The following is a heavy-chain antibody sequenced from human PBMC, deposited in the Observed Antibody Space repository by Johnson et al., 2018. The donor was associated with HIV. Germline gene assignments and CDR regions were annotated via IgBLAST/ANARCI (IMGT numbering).Heavy chain of an antibody. Sequence: VQLVESGGGLVQPGRSLRLSCAASGFTFDDYAMHWVRQAPGKGLEWVSGLSWNSGSIGYADSVKGRFTISRDNAKNSLYQQMNSLRAEDTAVYYCARHPRQVLTDDAFDIWGQGTMVTVSS. D-gene: IGHD3-16*01. CDR3: ARHPRQVLTDDAFDI. V-gene: IGHV3-9*01. CDR1: GFTFDDYA. CDR2: LSWNSGSI. J-gene: IGHJ3*02.